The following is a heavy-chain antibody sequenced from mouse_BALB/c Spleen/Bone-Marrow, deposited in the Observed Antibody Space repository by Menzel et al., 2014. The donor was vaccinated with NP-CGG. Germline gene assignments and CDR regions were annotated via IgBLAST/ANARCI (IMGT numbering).Heavy chain of an antibody. CDR1: GYTFTSYW. CDR2: NNPSNGRT. CDR3: ARYDGPAWFAY. V-gene: IGHV1S81*02. D-gene: IGHD2-3*01. J-gene: IGHJ3*01. Sequence: QVHVKQSGAELVKPGASVKLSCKASGYTFTSYWIHWVKRRPGQGLEWIGENNPSNGRTNYNEKFKSKATLTVDKSSTTAYMQLSSLTSEDSAVYYCARYDGPAWFAYWGQGTLVTVSA.